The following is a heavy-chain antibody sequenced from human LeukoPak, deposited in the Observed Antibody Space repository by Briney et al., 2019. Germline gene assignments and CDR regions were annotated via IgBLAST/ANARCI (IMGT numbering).Heavy chain of an antibody. D-gene: IGHD2-15*01. CDR2: ISSSSSYI. Sequence: GGSLRLSCAASGFTFSSYSMNWVRQAPGKGLEWVASISSSSSYIYYAASVKGRFTISRDNAKNSLYLQMNSLSAEDTAVYYCARDPQGGGSSYYYYGMDVWGQGTTVTVSS. CDR3: ARDPQGGGSSYYYYGMDV. V-gene: IGHV3-21*01. J-gene: IGHJ6*02. CDR1: GFTFSSYS.